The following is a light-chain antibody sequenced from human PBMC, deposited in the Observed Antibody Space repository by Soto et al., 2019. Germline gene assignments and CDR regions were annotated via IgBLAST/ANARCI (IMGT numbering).Light chain of an antibody. J-gene: IGLJ2*01. CDR2: EVS. Sequence: QSVLTQPASVSGSPGQSSTLSCTGTSSDIGAFNYVSWYQQHPGKAPKLIIYEVSNRPSGVSNRFSGSKSGNTASLTISGLQAEDEADYYCSSYTGSSTLVVFGGGTKVTVL. V-gene: IGLV2-14*01. CDR3: SSYTGSSTLVV. CDR1: SSDIGAFNY.